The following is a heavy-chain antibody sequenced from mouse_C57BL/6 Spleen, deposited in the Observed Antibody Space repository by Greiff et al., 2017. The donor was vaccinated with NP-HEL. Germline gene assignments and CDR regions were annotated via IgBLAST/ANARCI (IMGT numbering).Heavy chain of an antibody. V-gene: IGHV1-15*01. Sequence: QVQLQQSGAELVRPGASVTLSCKASGYTFTDYEMHWVKQTPVHGLEWIGAIDPETGGTAYNQKFKGKAILTADKSSSTAYMELRSLTSEDSAVYYCTRPGSNYDYAMDYWGQGTSVTVSS. J-gene: IGHJ4*01. CDR3: TRPGSNYDYAMDY. CDR1: GYTFTDYE. D-gene: IGHD2-5*01. CDR2: IDPETGGT.